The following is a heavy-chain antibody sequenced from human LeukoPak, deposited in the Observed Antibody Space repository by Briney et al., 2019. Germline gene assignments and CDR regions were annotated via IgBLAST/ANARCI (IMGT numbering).Heavy chain of an antibody. J-gene: IGHJ4*02. CDR3: ARFSGSYWDY. V-gene: IGHV4-4*08. CDR1: GASFTGYY. Sequence: PSETLSLTCSVSGASFTGYYWSWIRQPPGKPLEWVGYIYSSGSARYKDSLKSRVTISLDTSKNQFSLKLTSVTAADTAEYYCARFSGSYWDYWGQGALVTLSS. CDR2: IYSSGSA. D-gene: IGHD1-26*01.